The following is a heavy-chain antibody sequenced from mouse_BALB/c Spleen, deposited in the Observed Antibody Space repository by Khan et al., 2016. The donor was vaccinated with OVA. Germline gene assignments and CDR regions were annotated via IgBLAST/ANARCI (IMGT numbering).Heavy chain of an antibody. J-gene: IGHJ3*01. V-gene: IGHV5-9-3*01. D-gene: IGHD2-1*01. CDR3: TNGNYGWFAY. CDR2: ISSAATYT. Sequence: EVQLQESGGGLVEPGGSLKLSCAASGFTFSSFVMSWVRQTPEKRLEWVATISSAATYTYYPDSVKGRFTISRDNAKNTLYLQMNSLRSDDTAIYYCTNGNYGWFAYWGQVTLVTVST. CDR1: GFTFSSFV.